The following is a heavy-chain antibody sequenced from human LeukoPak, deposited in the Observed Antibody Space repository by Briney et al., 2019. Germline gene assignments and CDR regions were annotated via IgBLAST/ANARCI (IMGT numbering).Heavy chain of an antibody. CDR2: ISYDGSNK. J-gene: IGHJ4*02. D-gene: IGHD3-10*01. CDR1: GFTFSSYA. Sequence: GRSLRLSCAASGFTFSSYAMHWVRQAPGKGLEWVAVISYDGSNKYYADSVKGRFTISRDNSKNTLYLQMNSLRAEDTAVYYCAEQLITMVRGVIGYWGQGTLVTVSS. CDR3: AEQLITMVRGVIGY. V-gene: IGHV3-30-3*01.